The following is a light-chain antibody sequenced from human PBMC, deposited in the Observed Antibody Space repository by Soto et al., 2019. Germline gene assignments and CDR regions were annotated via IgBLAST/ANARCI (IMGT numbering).Light chain of an antibody. CDR3: SSYTSTATVI. CDR1: SSDVGGYNY. J-gene: IGLJ2*01. V-gene: IGLV2-14*01. CDR2: NVS. Sequence: QSALTQPASVSGSPGQSITISCTGSSSDVGGYNYVSWYQQYPGRAPKFMIHNVSNRPSGVSDRFSGSKSGKTASLTISGLQAGDEADYYCSSYTSTATVIFGGGTKVTVL.